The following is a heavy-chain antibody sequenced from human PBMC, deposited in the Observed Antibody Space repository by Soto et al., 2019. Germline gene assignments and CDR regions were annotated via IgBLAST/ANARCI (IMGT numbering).Heavy chain of an antibody. Sequence: QVQLVESGGCVVQPGRSLRLSCAASGFTFSSYGMHWVRQAPGKGLVWVAVISYDGSNKYYADSVKGRFTISRDNSNKTLNLQMNSLRAEDKAVYYCAKALYSGSYYSGAFDNWGQGTIVTVSS. CDR3: AKALYSGSYYSGAFDN. CDR2: ISYDGSNK. CDR1: GFTFSSYG. D-gene: IGHD1-26*01. J-gene: IGHJ3*02. V-gene: IGHV3-30*18.